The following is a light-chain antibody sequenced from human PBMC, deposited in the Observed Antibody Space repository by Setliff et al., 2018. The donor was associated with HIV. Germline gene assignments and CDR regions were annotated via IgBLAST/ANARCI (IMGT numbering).Light chain of an antibody. CDR3: CSYAGTYTTYWI. CDR2: DVS. V-gene: IGLV2-11*01. Sequence: QSALAQPRSVSGSPGQSVTIPCTGTRSDVGAYNYVSWYQQHPGKAPKLMIYDVSNRPSGVPDRFSGSKSGNTASLTISGLQAEDEADYYCCSYAGTYTTYWIFGGGTKVTVL. J-gene: IGLJ3*02. CDR1: RSDVGAYNY.